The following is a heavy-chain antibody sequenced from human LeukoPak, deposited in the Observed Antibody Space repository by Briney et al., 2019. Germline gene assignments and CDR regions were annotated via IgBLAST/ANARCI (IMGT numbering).Heavy chain of an antibody. D-gene: IGHD3-16*01. J-gene: IGHJ6*02. V-gene: IGHV3-15*01. CDR3: TTDPFDYGDYYYDIDV. CDR1: VFAFRNAW. Sequence: SGGSLRLSCRASVFAFRNAWMNWVRQAPGKGLEWVGRIKTKTHGGTTDYAAPVKGRFTISRDDSENILYLQMNSLKTEDTATYYCTTDPFDYGDYYYDIDVWGQGTAVTVSS. CDR2: IKTKTHGGTT.